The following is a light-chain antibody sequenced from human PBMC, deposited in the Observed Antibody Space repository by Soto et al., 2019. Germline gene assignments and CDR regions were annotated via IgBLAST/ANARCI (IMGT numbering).Light chain of an antibody. CDR2: SAS. Sequence: EIVLTQSPATLSVSPGERATLSCRASRSVSSNLAWYQQKLGQAPRLLIYSASTRATGIQARFSGSGSGTEFTLTITSLQSEDFAVYYCHQYNNWPPRDTFGQGTRLEIK. J-gene: IGKJ5*01. V-gene: IGKV3-15*01. CDR1: RSVSSN. CDR3: HQYNNWPPRDT.